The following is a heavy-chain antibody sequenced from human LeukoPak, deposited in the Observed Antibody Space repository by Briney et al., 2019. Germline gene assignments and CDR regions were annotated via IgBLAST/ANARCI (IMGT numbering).Heavy chain of an antibody. D-gene: IGHD2/OR15-2a*01. CDR3: PGGKNFGYFDL. V-gene: IGHV3-23*01. J-gene: IGHJ2*01. Sequence: GGSLRLSCAASGFTFRPYAMNWVRQAPGKGPQWVSSINGGGDTTYYAESVKGRFTISLDNSKNTLYLHMSSLRAEDTAVYYCPGGKNFGYFDLWGRGTLVTVSS. CDR2: INGGGDTT. CDR1: GFTFRPYA.